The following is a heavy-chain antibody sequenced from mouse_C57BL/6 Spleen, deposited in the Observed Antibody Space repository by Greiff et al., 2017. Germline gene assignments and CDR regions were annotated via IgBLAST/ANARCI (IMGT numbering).Heavy chain of an antibody. D-gene: IGHD2-4*01. CDR2: IRLKSDNYAT. Sequence: EVKLVESGGGLVQPGGSMKLSCVASGFTFSNYWMNWVRQSPEKGLEWVAQIRLKSDNYATHYAESVKGRFTISRDDYKSSVYLQMNNLRAEDTGIYYCTEDYDYDWFAYWGQGTLVTVSA. V-gene: IGHV6-3*01. J-gene: IGHJ3*01. CDR3: TEDYDYDWFAY. CDR1: GFTFSNYW.